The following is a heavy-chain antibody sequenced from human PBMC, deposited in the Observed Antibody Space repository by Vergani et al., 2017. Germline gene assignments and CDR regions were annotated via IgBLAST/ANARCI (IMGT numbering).Heavy chain of an antibody. D-gene: IGHD3-3*01. CDR2: LYTSGST. V-gene: IGHV4-61*02. J-gene: IGHJ6*03. Sequence: QVQLQESGPGLVKPSQTLSLTCTVSGGSISSGSYYWSWIRQPAGKGLEWIGRLYTSGSTNYNPSLKSRVTMSVDTSKNQFSLKLSSVTAADTAVYYCARDSGYDFWSGYYGDRYYMDVWGKGTTVTVSS. CDR1: GGSISSGSYY. CDR3: ARDSGYDFWSGYYGDRYYMDV.